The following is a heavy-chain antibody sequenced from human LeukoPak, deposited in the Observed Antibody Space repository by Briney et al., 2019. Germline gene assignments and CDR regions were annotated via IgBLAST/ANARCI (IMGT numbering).Heavy chain of an antibody. V-gene: IGHV3-30*04. CDR1: GFTFSSYA. J-gene: IGHJ5*02. CDR2: ISYDGSNK. D-gene: IGHD3-10*01. Sequence: GRSLRLSCAASGFTFSSYAMHWVRQAPGKGLEWVAVISYDGSNKYYADSVKGRFTISRDNSKNTLYLQMNSLRAEDTAVYYCAKDWFGGHWFDPWGQGTLVTVSS. CDR3: AKDWFGGHWFDP.